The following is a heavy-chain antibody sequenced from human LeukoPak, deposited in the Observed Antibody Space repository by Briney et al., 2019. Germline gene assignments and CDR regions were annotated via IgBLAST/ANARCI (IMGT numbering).Heavy chain of an antibody. J-gene: IGHJ4*02. Sequence: PGGSLRLSCAASGFTLSSYEMNWVRQAPGKGLEWVSYISSSGSTIYYADSVKGRFTISRDNAKNSLYLQMNSLRAEDTAVYYCARDDLSGSYYDYWGQGTLVTVSP. CDR3: ARDDLSGSYYDY. V-gene: IGHV3-48*03. D-gene: IGHD1-26*01. CDR1: GFTLSSYE. CDR2: ISSSGSTI.